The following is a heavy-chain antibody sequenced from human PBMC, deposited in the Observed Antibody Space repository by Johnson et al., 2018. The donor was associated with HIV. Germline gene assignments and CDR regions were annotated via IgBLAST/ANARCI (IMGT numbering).Heavy chain of an antibody. J-gene: IGHJ3*02. Sequence: MLLVEFGGGLVQPGGSLRLSCAASGFTYDDYGMSWVRQAPGKGLEWASGIHWNGGSTGYADSVKGRFTISRDNAKNSLYLQMNSLRAEDTALYYCARVGGINDYGDPGDAFDIWGQGTMVTVSS. D-gene: IGHD4-17*01. V-gene: IGHV3-20*04. CDR2: IHWNGGST. CDR3: ARVGGINDYGDPGDAFDI. CDR1: GFTYDDYG.